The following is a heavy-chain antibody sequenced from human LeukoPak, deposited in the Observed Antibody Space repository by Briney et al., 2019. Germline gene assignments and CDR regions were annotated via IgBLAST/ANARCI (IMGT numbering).Heavy chain of an antibody. V-gene: IGHV4-4*07. D-gene: IGHD2-15*01. CDR2: IYTSGST. J-gene: IGHJ5*02. Sequence: SETLSLTCTVSGRSISSYYWSWIRQPAGKGLEWIGRIYTSGSTNYNPSLKSRVTMSVDTSKNQFSLKLSSVTAADTAVYYCARDLAVVVVAAPGHNWFDPWGQGTLVTVSS. CDR3: ARDLAVVVVAAPGHNWFDP. CDR1: GRSISSYY.